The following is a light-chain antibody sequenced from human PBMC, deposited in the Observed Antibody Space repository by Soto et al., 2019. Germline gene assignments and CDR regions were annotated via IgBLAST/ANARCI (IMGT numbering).Light chain of an antibody. J-gene: IGLJ2*01. CDR1: ASNVGSTY. V-gene: IGLV1-47*01. Sequence: QSALTQPPSASGTPGQRVSISCSGSASNVGSTYDFWYHQVPGTAPTLLIYKNNQQPSGVSDGFSGAKSGTSASLATGGLRVDDEAAYYCASWDNDMNGQVFGRGTKLTVL. CDR2: KNN. CDR3: ASWDNDMNGQV.